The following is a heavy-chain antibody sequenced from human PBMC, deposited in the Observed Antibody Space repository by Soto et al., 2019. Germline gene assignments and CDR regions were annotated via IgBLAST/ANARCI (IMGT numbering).Heavy chain of an antibody. D-gene: IGHD2-2*01. CDR1: GFSISSDSY. CDR3: GRDLTSNANCIDP. J-gene: IGHJ5*02. CDR2: LSHSGRT. V-gene: IGHV4-38-2*02. Sequence: ETLSLTCAVSGFSISSDSYWGWMRQSPGKGLEWIGTLSHSGRTFYNPSLKSRVTISADTTKNQFSLSLTSVTAADTAVYFCGRDLTSNANCIDPWGQGTLVTVSS.